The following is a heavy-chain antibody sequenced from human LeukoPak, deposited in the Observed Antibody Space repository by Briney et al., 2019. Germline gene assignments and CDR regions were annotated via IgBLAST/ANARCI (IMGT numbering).Heavy chain of an antibody. V-gene: IGHV3-30*02. Sequence: GGSLRLSCAASRFPFNNSGMHWARQAPGRGLEWVAFVRYDGSKKYYADSVQGRFTISRDNSKNTLYLQVSSLRADDTAVYYCAKARLGYCVSASCPTDYYYYMDVWGKGATVTVSS. CDR1: RFPFNNSG. J-gene: IGHJ6*03. CDR2: VRYDGSKK. D-gene: IGHD2-2*01. CDR3: AKARLGYCVSASCPTDYYYYMDV.